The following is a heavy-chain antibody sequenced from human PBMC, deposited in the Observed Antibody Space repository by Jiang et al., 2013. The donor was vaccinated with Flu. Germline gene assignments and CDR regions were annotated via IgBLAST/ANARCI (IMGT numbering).Heavy chain of an antibody. V-gene: IGHV1-18*01. CDR1: GYTFTNFG. CDR2: VSAYNGNT. J-gene: IGHJ4*02. CDR3: ARDWSGY. Sequence: QLVESGAEVKKPGASVKVSCKASGYTFTNFGISWVRQAPGQGLEWMGWVSAYNGNTDYAQKFQDRVTMTTDTSTNTVYMELRSLRYDDTAVYYCARDWSGYWGQGTLVTVSS.